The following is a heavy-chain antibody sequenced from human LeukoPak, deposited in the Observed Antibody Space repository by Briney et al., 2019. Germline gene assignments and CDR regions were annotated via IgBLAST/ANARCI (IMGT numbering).Heavy chain of an antibody. Sequence: RSSETLSLTCTVSGGSISSSSYYWGWIRQPPGKGLEWIGSIYYSGSTYYNPSLKSRVTISVDTSKNQFSLKLSSVTAADTAVYYCARGRSPLWFETYYFDYWGQGTLVTVSS. CDR1: GGSISSSSYY. CDR3: ARGRSPLWFETYYFDY. CDR2: IYYSGST. J-gene: IGHJ4*02. V-gene: IGHV4-39*07. D-gene: IGHD3-10*01.